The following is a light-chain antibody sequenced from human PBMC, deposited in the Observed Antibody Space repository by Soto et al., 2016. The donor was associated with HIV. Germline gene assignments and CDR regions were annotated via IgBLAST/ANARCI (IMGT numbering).Light chain of an antibody. J-gene: IGKJ4*01. CDR2: KAS. Sequence: DIQMTQSPSNLSTSVGDRVTITCRASQSINTWLVWYQQKPGKAPKFLIYKASNLESGVPSRFSGSGSGTAFTLTISSLQPDDFATYYCQQYGSLPLTFGGGTKVEIK. CDR3: QQYGSLPLT. CDR1: QSINTW. V-gene: IGKV1-5*03.